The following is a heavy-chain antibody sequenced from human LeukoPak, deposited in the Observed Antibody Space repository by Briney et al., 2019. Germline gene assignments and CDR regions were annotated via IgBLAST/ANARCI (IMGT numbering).Heavy chain of an antibody. CDR3: AELGITMIGGV. D-gene: IGHD3-10*02. V-gene: IGHV3-48*03. J-gene: IGHJ6*04. CDR2: ISSSGSTI. CDR1: GLTFSSYE. Sequence: GGSLRLSCAASGLTFSSYEMNWVRQAPGKGLERVSYISSSGSTIYYADSVKGRFTISRDNAKNSLYLQMNSLRAEDTAVYYCAELGITMIGGVWGKGTTVTISS.